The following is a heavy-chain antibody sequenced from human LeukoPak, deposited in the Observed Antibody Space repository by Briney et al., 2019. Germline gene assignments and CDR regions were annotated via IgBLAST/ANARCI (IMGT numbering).Heavy chain of an antibody. CDR3: ATSLGGNLDY. V-gene: IGHV3-30*04. Sequence: GGSLRLSCAASGFTFSSYDLHWVRQAPGKGLEWVAVISYDGNKKYDADSEKGRFTISRDNSKNTLYLQMNSLRAEDTAVYYCATSLGGNLDYWGQGTLVTVSS. J-gene: IGHJ4*02. CDR1: GFTFSSYD. D-gene: IGHD2-15*01. CDR2: ISYDGNKK.